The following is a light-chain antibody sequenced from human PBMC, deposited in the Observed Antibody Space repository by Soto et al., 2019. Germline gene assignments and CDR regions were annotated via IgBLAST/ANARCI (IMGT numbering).Light chain of an antibody. CDR3: CSYAGSDVLV. CDR1: SSDVGGYNY. J-gene: IGLJ2*01. V-gene: IGLV2-11*01. CDR2: DVT. Sequence: QSALTQPRSVSGSPGQSVTISCTGTSSDVGGYNYVSWYQQHPGKAPKLIIYDVTKRPSGVPDRFSGSKSGNTASLTISGLQSEYESDYHCCSYAGSDVLVFGGGTKLTVL.